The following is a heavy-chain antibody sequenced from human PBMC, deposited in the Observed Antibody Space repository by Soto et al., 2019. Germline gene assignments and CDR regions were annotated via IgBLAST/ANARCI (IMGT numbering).Heavy chain of an antibody. CDR1: GFTFSSYW. Sequence: EVQLVESGGGLVQPGGSLRLSCAASGFTFSSYWMHWVRQAPGKGLVWVSRINSDGSSISYADSVKGRFTISRDNAKKTLYLQMKSRRVGDTAVYYCARETGYSSGWRPDYRGQGTLVAVSS. CDR2: INSDGSSI. V-gene: IGHV3-74*01. D-gene: IGHD6-19*01. CDR3: ARETGYSSGWRPDY. J-gene: IGHJ4*02.